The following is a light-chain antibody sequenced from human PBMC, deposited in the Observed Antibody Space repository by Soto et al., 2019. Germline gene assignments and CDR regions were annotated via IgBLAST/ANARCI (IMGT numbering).Light chain of an antibody. Sequence: QSALTQPASVSGSPGQSITISCTGTSSDVADYDYVSWYQQHPGKAPKLMIFDVSNRPSGVSNRFSGSKSGDTASLTISGLQAEDEADYYCSSYTSTSTVVFGGGTKLTVL. J-gene: IGLJ2*01. CDR1: SSDVADYDY. CDR3: SSYTSTSTVV. V-gene: IGLV2-14*03. CDR2: DVS.